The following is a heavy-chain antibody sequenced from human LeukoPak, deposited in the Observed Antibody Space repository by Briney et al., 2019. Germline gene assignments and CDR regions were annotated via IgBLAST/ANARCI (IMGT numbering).Heavy chain of an antibody. D-gene: IGHD2-2*01. V-gene: IGHV3-21*01. J-gene: IGHJ6*03. Sequence: PGGSLRLSCAASGFTFSSYSMNWVRQAPGKGLERVSSISSSSSYRYYADSVKGRFTISRDNAKNSLYLQMNSLRAEDTAVYYCARALRDIVVVPAAIRGYYYYYMDVWGKGTTVTVSS. CDR1: GFTFSSYS. CDR3: ARALRDIVVVPAAIRGYYYYYMDV. CDR2: ISSSSSYR.